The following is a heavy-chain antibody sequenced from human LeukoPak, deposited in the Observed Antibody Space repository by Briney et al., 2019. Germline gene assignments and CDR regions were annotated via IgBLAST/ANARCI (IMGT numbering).Heavy chain of an antibody. J-gene: IGHJ4*02. V-gene: IGHV3-21*01. CDR1: GFTFSSYR. D-gene: IGHD3-10*01. CDR3: AREAAYGSGSFDY. Sequence: GGSLRLSCAASGFTFSSYRMNWVRQAPGKGLEGVSSISSSNNYIYYADSVKGRFTISRDNAKNSVYLQMNSLRAEDTVVYYCAREAAYGSGSFDYWGQGTLVTVSS. CDR2: ISSSNNYI.